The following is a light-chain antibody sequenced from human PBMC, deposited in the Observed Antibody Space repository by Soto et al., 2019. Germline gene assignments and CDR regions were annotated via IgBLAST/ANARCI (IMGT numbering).Light chain of an antibody. CDR3: MQHTHWPHT. J-gene: IGKJ1*01. CDR2: AIS. V-gene: IGKV2-30*02. CDR1: QGLAHIDGSTR. Sequence: DVVLTQTPLSLPVTLGQPASISCRSSQGLAHIDGSTRLSWYQQRPGQSPRRLIYAISNRDSGVPDRFIGSGSGTDFTLRISWVEAEDVGIYYCMQHTHWPHTFGQGTKVDI.